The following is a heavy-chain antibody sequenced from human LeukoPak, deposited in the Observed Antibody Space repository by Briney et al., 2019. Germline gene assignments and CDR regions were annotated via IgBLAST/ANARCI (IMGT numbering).Heavy chain of an antibody. CDR1: GYTFTSYY. Sequence: ASVKVSCKASGYTFTSYYMHWVRQAPGQGLEWMGWINPNSGGTNYAQKFQGRVTMTRDTSISTAYMELSSLRSEDTAVYYCARGGGSDYYYYYMDVWGKGTTVTVSS. CDR2: INPNSGGT. D-gene: IGHD2-15*01. J-gene: IGHJ6*03. CDR3: ARGGGSDYYYYYMDV. V-gene: IGHV1-2*02.